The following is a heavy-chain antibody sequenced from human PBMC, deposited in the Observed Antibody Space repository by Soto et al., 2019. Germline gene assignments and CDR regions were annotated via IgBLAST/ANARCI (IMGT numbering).Heavy chain of an antibody. D-gene: IGHD3-10*01. Sequence: QVQLVESGGGVVQPGRSLRLSCAASGFPFSSYGMHWVREAPGKGLEWVAVISYDGSNKYYADSVKGRFTISRDNSASTLYLQMNSLRPEDTALYYCVGGQYYFDARGQGTLGTVSP. CDR2: ISYDGSNK. J-gene: IGHJ4*02. V-gene: IGHV3-30*03. CDR1: GFPFSSYG. CDR3: VGGQYYFDA.